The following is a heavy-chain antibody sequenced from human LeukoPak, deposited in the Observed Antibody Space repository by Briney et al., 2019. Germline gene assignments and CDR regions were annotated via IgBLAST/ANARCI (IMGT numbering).Heavy chain of an antibody. J-gene: IGHJ3*02. D-gene: IGHD3-3*01. CDR1: GFTFSGSA. CDR2: IRSKANSYAT. CDR3: VLRDAFDI. V-gene: IGHV3-73*01. Sequence: GGSLRLSCAASGFTFSGSAMHWVRQASGKGLEWVGRIRSKANSYATAYAASVKGRFTISRDDSKNTAYLQMNSLKTEDTAVYYCVLRDAFDIWGQGTMVIVSS.